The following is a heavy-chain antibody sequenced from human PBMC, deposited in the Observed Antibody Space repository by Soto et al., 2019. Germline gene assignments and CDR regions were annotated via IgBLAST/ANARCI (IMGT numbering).Heavy chain of an antibody. D-gene: IGHD7-27*01. Sequence: PGGSLRLSCAASGFTFSSYWMHWVRQAPGKGLVWVSRINSDGSSTSYADSVKGRFTISRDNAKNTLYLQMNSLRAEDTAVYYCARSPDWGAYYFDYWGQGTLVTVSS. J-gene: IGHJ4*02. CDR1: GFTFSSYW. CDR3: ARSPDWGAYYFDY. CDR2: INSDGSST. V-gene: IGHV3-74*01.